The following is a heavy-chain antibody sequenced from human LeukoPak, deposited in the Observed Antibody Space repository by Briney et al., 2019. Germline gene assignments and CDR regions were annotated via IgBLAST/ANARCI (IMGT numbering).Heavy chain of an antibody. J-gene: IGHJ6*04. V-gene: IGHV1-18*01. Sequence: ASVKVSCKASGYTFTGYGISWVRQAPGQGLEWMGWISAYNGNTNYAQKLQGRVTMTTDTSTSTAYMELRSLRSDDTAVYYCATAGITIFGVALPADVWGKGTTVTVSS. CDR2: ISAYNGNT. CDR1: GYTFTGYG. D-gene: IGHD3-3*01. CDR3: ATAGITIFGVALPADV.